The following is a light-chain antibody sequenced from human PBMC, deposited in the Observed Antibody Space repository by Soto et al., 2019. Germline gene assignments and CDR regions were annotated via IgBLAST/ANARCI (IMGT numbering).Light chain of an antibody. CDR2: AAS. CDR3: QQSYSTPLT. CDR1: QSISSY. V-gene: IGKV1-39*01. Sequence: DIQMTQSPSSLSASVGDRVTITCRASQSISSYLNWYQQKPGKAPKLLIYAASSLQSGVPSRFRGSGSGTDFPLTISGLQPEVFATYYCQQSYSTPLTLGGGTKVDIK. J-gene: IGKJ4*01.